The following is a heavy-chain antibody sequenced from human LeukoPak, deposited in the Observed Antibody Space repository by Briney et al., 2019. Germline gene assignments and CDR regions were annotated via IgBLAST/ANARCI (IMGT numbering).Heavy chain of an antibody. V-gene: IGHV4-59*08. CDR3: ARQTYSSYKWFDP. D-gene: IGHD6-6*01. Sequence: SETLSLTCTVSGGSISGYYWNWIRQPPGKGLEWIAYIFFSGSTDYNPSLKSRVTISVDTSKNQFSLKLSSVTAADTAVYYCARQTYSSYKWFDPWGQGTLVTVSS. CDR1: GGSISGYY. J-gene: IGHJ5*02. CDR2: IFFSGST.